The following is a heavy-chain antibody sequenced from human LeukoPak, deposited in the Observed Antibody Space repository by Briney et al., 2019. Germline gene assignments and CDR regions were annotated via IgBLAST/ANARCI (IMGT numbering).Heavy chain of an antibody. J-gene: IGHJ4*02. V-gene: IGHV4-39*01. CDR2: IYYSGST. D-gene: IGHD5-18*01. CDR3: ARKLPHTAPWDY. CDR1: GGSISSSSYY. Sequence: PSETLSLTCTVSGGSISSSSYYWGWIRQPPGKGLEWIGSIYYSGSTYYNPSLKSRVTISVDTSKNQFSLKLSSVTAADTAVYYCARKLPHTAPWDYWGQGTLVTVSS.